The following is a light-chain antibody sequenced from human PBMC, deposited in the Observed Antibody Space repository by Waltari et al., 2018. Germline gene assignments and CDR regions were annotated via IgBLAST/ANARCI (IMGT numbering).Light chain of an antibody. J-gene: IGLJ2*01. CDR3: ATWDDSLNAWI. CDR2: RSD. Sequence: QSLLPQPPSISGAPGQRVTISCSGGSSHIGRISVNWYAQVPGTTPKLLMYRSDQRPSGVSDRFSGSKSGTSASLAITGLLSADEADYICATWDDSLNAWIFGGGTRLTVL. V-gene: IGLV1-44*01. CDR1: SSHIGRIS.